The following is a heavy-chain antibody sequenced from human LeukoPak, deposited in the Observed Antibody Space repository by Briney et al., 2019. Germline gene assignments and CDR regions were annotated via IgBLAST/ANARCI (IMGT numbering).Heavy chain of an antibody. Sequence: SETLSLTCTVSGYSISSGYYWGWIRQPPGKGLEWIGSIYHSGSTYYNPSLKSRVTISVDTSKNQFSLKLSSVTAADTAVYYCASGASRLLLKDNWFDPWGQGTLVTVSS. CDR3: ASGASRLLLKDNWFDP. J-gene: IGHJ5*02. V-gene: IGHV4-38-2*02. CDR1: GYSISSGYY. D-gene: IGHD3-22*01. CDR2: IYHSGST.